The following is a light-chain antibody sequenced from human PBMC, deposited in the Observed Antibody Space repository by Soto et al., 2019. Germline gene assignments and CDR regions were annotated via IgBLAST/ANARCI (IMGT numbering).Light chain of an antibody. CDR3: QQYGSSPLIS. J-gene: IGKJ5*01. CDR1: QIVSSR. CDR2: GAS. Sequence: VLSQSPGTLSLSPGERATLSCRASQIVSSRLAWYQQKPGQAPRLLIFGASKRATGIPDRFSGSGSGRDFTLTISGLEPEDFAVYYCQQYGSSPLISFGQGTRLEIK. V-gene: IGKV3-20*01.